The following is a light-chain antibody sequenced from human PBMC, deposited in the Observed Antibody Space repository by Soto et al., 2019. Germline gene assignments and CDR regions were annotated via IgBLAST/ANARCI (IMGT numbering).Light chain of an antibody. CDR1: SSNFGAGYD. CDR3: QSYDSSLSGYV. CDR2: GNS. Sequence: QSVLTQPPSVSGAPGQRVTISCTGGSSNFGAGYDVHWYQQLPGTAPKLLIYGNSNRPSGVPDRFSGSKSGTSASLAITGLQAEDEADYYCQSYDSSLSGYVFGTGTRSPS. J-gene: IGLJ1*01. V-gene: IGLV1-40*01.